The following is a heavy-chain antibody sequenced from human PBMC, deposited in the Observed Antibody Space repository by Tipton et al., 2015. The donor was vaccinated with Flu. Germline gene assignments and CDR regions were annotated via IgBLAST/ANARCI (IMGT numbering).Heavy chain of an antibody. D-gene: IGHD2-2*01. CDR1: GGSISSYY. Sequence: TLSLTCTVSGGSISSYYWSWIRQPPGKGLEWIGRIYTSGSTNYNPSLKSRVTMSVDTSKNQFSLNLSSVTAADTAVYYCARGGIVVVPAASYYMDVWGKGTTVTVSS. V-gene: IGHV4-4*07. J-gene: IGHJ6*03. CDR2: IYTSGST. CDR3: ARGGIVVVPAASYYMDV.